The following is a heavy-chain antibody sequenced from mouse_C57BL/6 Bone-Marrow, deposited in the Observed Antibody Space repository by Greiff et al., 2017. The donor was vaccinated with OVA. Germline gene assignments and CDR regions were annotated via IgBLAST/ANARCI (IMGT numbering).Heavy chain of an antibody. CDR1: GFTFSNYW. CDR3: TGDSVITTVVAPAYFDY. CDR2: IRLKSDNYAT. D-gene: IGHD1-1*01. Sequence: EVQLVESGGGLVQPGGSMKLSCVASGFTFSNYWMNWVRQSPEKGLEWVAQIRLKSDNYATHYAESVKGRFTISRDDSKSSVYLQMNNLRAEDTGIYYCTGDSVITTVVAPAYFDYWGQGTTLTVSS. V-gene: IGHV6-3*01. J-gene: IGHJ2*01.